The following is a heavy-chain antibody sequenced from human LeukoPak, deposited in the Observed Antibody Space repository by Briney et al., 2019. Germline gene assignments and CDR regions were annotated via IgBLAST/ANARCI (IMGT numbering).Heavy chain of an antibody. CDR3: AKDGGLWVSAHWGDS. Sequence: GGSLRLSCAASGFTFSSYTMSWVRQAPGKGLEWVSTITTSDGNTYYADSVKGRFTVSRDNSKNTLFPQMNSLRAEDTAVYYCAKDGGLWVSAHWGDSWGRGALVTVSS. CDR2: ITTSDGNT. J-gene: IGHJ4*02. V-gene: IGHV3-23*01. D-gene: IGHD7-27*01. CDR1: GFTFSSYT.